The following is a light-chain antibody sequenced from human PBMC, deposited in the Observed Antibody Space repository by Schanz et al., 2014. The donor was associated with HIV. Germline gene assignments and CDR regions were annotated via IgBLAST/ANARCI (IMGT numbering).Light chain of an antibody. Sequence: DIQLTQSPSFLSASVGDRVTITCRASQGISSYLAWYQQKPGKAPKLLIYAASTLQSGVPSRFSGSGSGTECTLTISSLQPEDFATYYCQQLNSYPPYTFGQGTKLEIK. CDR3: QQLNSYPPYT. V-gene: IGKV1-9*01. CDR1: QGISSY. CDR2: AAS. J-gene: IGKJ2*01.